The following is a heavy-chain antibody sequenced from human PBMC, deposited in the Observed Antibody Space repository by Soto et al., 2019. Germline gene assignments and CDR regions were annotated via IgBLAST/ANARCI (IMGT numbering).Heavy chain of an antibody. D-gene: IGHD1-26*01. Sequence: PSETLSLTCTVAGGSISSSSYYWGWIRQPPGKGLEWIGSIYYSGSTYYNPSLKSRVTISVDTSKNQFSLKLSSVTAADTAVYYCARTELMAVYYFDYWGQGTRVSVS. V-gene: IGHV4-39*01. CDR2: IYYSGST. CDR3: ARTELMAVYYFDY. CDR1: GGSISSSSYY. J-gene: IGHJ4*02.